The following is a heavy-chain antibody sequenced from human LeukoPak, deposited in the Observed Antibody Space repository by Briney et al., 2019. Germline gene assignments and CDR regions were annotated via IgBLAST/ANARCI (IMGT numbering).Heavy chain of an antibody. D-gene: IGHD2-2*01. J-gene: IGHJ5*02. CDR3: ARARGYCSSTSCPRRTWFDP. V-gene: IGHV1-8*02. CDR2: MNPNSGNT. CDR1: GYTFTNFD. Sequence: ASVKVSCKASGYTFTNFDINWVRQATGQGLEWMGWMNPNSGNTGYAQKFQGRVTMTRNTSISTAYMELSSLRSEDTAVYYCARARGYCSSTSCPRRTWFDPWGQGTLVTVSS.